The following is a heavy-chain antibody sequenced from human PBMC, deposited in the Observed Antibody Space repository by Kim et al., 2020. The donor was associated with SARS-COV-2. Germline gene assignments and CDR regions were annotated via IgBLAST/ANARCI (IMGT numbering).Heavy chain of an antibody. CDR2: ST. CDR3: ARDRSSSCDY. Sequence: STYHTPSLKCRLTISVDTAKTQFSRKLGSVTAADTAVYYCARDRSSSCDYWGQGTLVTVSS. V-gene: IGHV4-39*07. D-gene: IGHD6-13*01. J-gene: IGHJ4*02.